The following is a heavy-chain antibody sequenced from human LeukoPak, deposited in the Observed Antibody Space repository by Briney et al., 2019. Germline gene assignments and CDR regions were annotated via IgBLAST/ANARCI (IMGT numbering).Heavy chain of an antibody. D-gene: IGHD3-10*01. V-gene: IGHV4-39*01. CDR1: GGSISSSSYY. Sequence: PSETLCLTCTVSGGSISSSSYYWGWIRQPPGKGLEWIGSIYYSGSTYYNPSLKSRVTISVDTSKNQFSLELTFVTAADTAVYYCAKNGGGFGPFDAFAFWGQGTMVTVSS. CDR2: IYYSGST. CDR3: AKNGGGFGPFDAFAF. J-gene: IGHJ3*01.